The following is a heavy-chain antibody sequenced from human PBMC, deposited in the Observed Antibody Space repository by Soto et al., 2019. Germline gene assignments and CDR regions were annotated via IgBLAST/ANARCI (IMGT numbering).Heavy chain of an antibody. CDR3: ARVWGGYYDSSGYYPNDNWFEP. Sequence: SVKVSCKASGGTFSSYAISWVRQAPGQGLEWMGGIIPIFGTANYAQKFQGRVTITADKSTSTAYMELSSLRSEDTAVYYCARVWGGYYDSSGYYPNDNWFEPWGQGTLVTVLL. D-gene: IGHD3-22*01. CDR1: GGTFSSYA. V-gene: IGHV1-69*06. CDR2: IIPIFGTA. J-gene: IGHJ5*02.